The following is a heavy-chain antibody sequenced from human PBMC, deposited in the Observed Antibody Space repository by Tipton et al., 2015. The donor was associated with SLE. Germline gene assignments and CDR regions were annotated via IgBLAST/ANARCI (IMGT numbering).Heavy chain of an antibody. Sequence: TLSLTCTVSGGSISSGSYYWSWIRQPAGKGLEWIGYIYTSGSTNYNPSLKSRVTISVDTSKNQFSLKLSSVTAAYTAVYYCAREKDYSDAFDIWGQGTMVTVSS. CDR2: IYTSGST. D-gene: IGHD4-11*01. CDR1: GGSISSGSYY. CDR3: AREKDYSDAFDI. J-gene: IGHJ3*02. V-gene: IGHV4-61*09.